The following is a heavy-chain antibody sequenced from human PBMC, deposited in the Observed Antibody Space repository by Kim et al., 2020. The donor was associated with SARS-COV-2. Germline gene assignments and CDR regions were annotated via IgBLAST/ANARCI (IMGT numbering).Heavy chain of an antibody. CDR1: GYSFTSYW. V-gene: IGHV5-10-1*01. CDR2: IDPSDSYT. D-gene: IGHD6-19*01. Sequence: GESLKISCKGSGYSFTSYWISWVRQMPGKGLEWMGRIDPSDSYTNYSPSFQGHVTISADKSISTAYLQWSSLKASDTAMYYCARHRDSSGWYRDNWFDPWGQGTLVTVSS. J-gene: IGHJ5*02. CDR3: ARHRDSSGWYRDNWFDP.